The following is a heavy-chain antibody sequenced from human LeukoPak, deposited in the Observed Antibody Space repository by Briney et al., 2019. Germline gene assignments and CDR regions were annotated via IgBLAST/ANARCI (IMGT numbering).Heavy chain of an antibody. CDR1: GYTFTGYY. CDR3: AKAVAGYALEI. CDR2: INPNSGDT. D-gene: IGHD6-19*01. J-gene: IGHJ3*02. V-gene: IGHV1-2*02. Sequence: ASVTVSCKASGYTFTGYYLHWVRQAPGQGLEWMGWINPNSGDTNYGRRFQGRVTMTRDTSINTAYMELSRLRYDDTAVYYCAKAVAGYALEIWGQGTLVTVSS.